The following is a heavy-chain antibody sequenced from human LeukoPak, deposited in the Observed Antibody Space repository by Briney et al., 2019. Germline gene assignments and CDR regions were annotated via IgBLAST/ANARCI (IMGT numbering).Heavy chain of an antibody. D-gene: IGHD3-16*02. CDR2: IYTSGGT. CDR1: GGSISRGSYY. Sequence: SETLSLTCTVSGGSISRGSYYWSWIWQPAGKGLEWIGRIYTSGGTNYNPSLKSRVTISVDTSKNQFSLKLSSVTAADTAVYYCARGPLWGSYRSNDHWGQGTLVSVSS. J-gene: IGHJ4*02. CDR3: ARGPLWGSYRSNDH. V-gene: IGHV4-61*02.